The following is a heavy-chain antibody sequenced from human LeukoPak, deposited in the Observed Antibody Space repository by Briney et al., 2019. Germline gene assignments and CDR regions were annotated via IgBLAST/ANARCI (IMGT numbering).Heavy chain of an antibody. CDR3: ARDPMAVTDNLDY. Sequence: GGSLRLSCTASGFTFGVYALSWVREAPGKGLEWVGFIRSKAYGGTTEYATSVKGRFTISRDDSKSIAYLQMNSLKTEDTAVYYCARDPMAVTDNLDYWGQGTLVTVSS. CDR2: IRSKAYGGTT. J-gene: IGHJ4*02. CDR1: GFTFGVYA. D-gene: IGHD6-19*01. V-gene: IGHV3-49*04.